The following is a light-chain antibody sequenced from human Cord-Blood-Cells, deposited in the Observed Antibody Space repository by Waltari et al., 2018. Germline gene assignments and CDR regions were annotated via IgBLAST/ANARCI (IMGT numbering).Light chain of an antibody. J-gene: IGKJ2*01. CDR3: QQERT. Sequence: EIVLTQSPATLSLSPGERATLSCRASQSVSSYLAWYQQKPGQAPRLLIYDASNRATGIPARFSGSGSGTDFTHTISSLEPEDFAVYYCQQERTFGQGTKLEIK. CDR2: DAS. CDR1: QSVSSY. V-gene: IGKV3-11*01.